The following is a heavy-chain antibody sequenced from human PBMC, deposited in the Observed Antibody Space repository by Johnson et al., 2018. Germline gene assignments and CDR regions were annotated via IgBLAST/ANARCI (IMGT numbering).Heavy chain of an antibody. CDR3: ARFGYYHLDY. D-gene: IGHD3-22*01. J-gene: IGHJ4*02. CDR2: IYYSGST. Sequence: QVQLQESGPGLVKPSETLSLTCIVSGGSISSDYWSWIRQPPGKGLEWIGYIYYSGSTNYNPSLKSRVTISLDTSKNQFSLKLSSVTAADTAVYFCARFGYYHLDYWGQGTLVTVSS. CDR1: GGSISSDY. V-gene: IGHV4-59*01.